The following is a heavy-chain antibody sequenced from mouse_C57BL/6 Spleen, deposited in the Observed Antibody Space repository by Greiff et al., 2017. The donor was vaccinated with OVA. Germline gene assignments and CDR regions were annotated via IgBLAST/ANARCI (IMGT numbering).Heavy chain of an antibody. V-gene: IGHV1-26*01. CDR1: GYTFTDYY. CDR3: ARRGYDYDFDY. Sequence: VQLQQSGPELVKPGASVKISCKASGYTFTDYYMNWVKQSHGKSLEWIGDINPNNGGTSYNQKFKGKATLTVDKSSSPAYMELRSLTSEDSTVFYCARRGYDYDFDYWGQGTTLTVSS. D-gene: IGHD2-4*01. CDR2: INPNNGGT. J-gene: IGHJ2*01.